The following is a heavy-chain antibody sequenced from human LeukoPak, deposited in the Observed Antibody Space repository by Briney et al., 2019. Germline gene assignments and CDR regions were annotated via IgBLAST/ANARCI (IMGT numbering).Heavy chain of an antibody. J-gene: IGHJ4*02. CDR2: INPSGGST. CDR1: GYTFINHD. D-gene: IGHD1-26*01. V-gene: IGHV1-46*01. Sequence: GASVKVSCKGYGYTFINHDVDWVRQAPGQGLEWMGIINPSGGSTSYAQKFQGRVTMTRDTSTSTVYMELSSLRSEDTAVYYCARDRELLGGGFDYWGQGTLVTVSS. CDR3: ARDRELLGGGFDY.